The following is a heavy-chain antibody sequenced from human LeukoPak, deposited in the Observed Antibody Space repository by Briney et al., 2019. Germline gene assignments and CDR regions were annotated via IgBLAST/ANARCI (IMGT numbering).Heavy chain of an antibody. CDR2: INHSGST. CDR1: GGSISSYY. CDR3: ARGGDVLRFLEWLRGGMDV. J-gene: IGHJ6*02. Sequence: SETLSLTCTVSGGSISSYYWSWIRQPPGKGLEWIGEINHSGSTNYNPSLKSRVTISVDTSKNQFSLKLSSVTAADTAVYYCARGGDVLRFLEWLRGGMDVWGQGTTVTVSS. V-gene: IGHV4-34*01. D-gene: IGHD3-3*01.